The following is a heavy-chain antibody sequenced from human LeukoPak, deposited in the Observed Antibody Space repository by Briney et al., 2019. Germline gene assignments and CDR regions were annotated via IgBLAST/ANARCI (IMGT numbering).Heavy chain of an antibody. Sequence: ASVKVSCKTSGYTFTSYDISWVRQAPGQGLEWMGWISAYNGDTKYLQKFQGRVTMTTDTSTNTNYMELRSLRAEDTAVYYCAKVSSSKIAVAGLPEFWGQGTLVTVSS. J-gene: IGHJ4*02. CDR1: GYTFTSYD. D-gene: IGHD6-19*01. CDR2: ISAYNGDT. CDR3: AKVSSSKIAVAGLPEF. V-gene: IGHV1-18*01.